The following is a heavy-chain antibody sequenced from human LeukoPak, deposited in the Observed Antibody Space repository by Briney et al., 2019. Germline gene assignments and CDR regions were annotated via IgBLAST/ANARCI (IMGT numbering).Heavy chain of an antibody. CDR1: GGTFSSYA. CDR3: ARDGSGYYDLSLFDP. J-gene: IGHJ5*02. Sequence: ASVKVSCKASGGTFSSYAISWVRQAPGQGLEWMGWISAYNGNTNYAQKLQGRVTMTTDTSTSTAYMELRSLRSDDTAVYYCARDGSGYYDLSLFDPWGQGTLVTVSS. D-gene: IGHD3-3*01. CDR2: ISAYNGNT. V-gene: IGHV1-18*01.